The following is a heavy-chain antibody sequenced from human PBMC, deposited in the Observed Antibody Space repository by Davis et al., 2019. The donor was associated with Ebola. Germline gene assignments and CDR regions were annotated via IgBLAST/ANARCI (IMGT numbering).Heavy chain of an antibody. CDR1: GSTFTNYG. J-gene: IGHJ6*02. V-gene: IGHV3-30*18. D-gene: IGHD6-19*01. Sequence: GESLKISCTASGSTFTNYGMHWVCQAPGKALAWVAVISHDGSNKYYADSVKGRFTISRDNSKNTLYLQMNSLRAEDTAVYYCAKEIAVAGIYYYYGMDVWGQGTTVTVSS. CDR3: AKEIAVAGIYYYYGMDV. CDR2: ISHDGSNK.